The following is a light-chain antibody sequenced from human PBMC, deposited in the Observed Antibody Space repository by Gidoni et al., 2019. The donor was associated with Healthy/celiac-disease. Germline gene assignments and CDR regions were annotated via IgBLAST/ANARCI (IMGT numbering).Light chain of an antibody. Sequence: SYVLTPPPSVSVAPGKTATITCGGNNIGVKSGHWYQQKPGQAPVMVMYYDRDRPSGIPERFSGSNSGNTATLTISRVDAGDEADFYCQVWDNTNNQGGVFGGGTKLTVL. CDR3: QVWDNTNNQGGV. CDR1: NIGVKS. CDR2: YDR. J-gene: IGLJ2*01. V-gene: IGLV3-21*01.